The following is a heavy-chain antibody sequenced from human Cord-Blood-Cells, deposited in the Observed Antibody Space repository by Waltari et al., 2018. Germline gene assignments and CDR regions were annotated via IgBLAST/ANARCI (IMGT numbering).Heavy chain of an antibody. D-gene: IGHD5-12*01. V-gene: IGHV1-69*01. J-gene: IGHJ4*02. CDR1: GCTFSSYA. Sequence: QVQLVQSGAEVKKPGSSVKVSCKASGCTFSSYAISWVRQAPGQGLEWMGGIIPIFGTANYAQKFQGRVTITADESTSTAYMELSSLRSEDTAVYYCASVKGRGYSGYDRYYFDYWGQGTLVTVSS. CDR3: ASVKGRGYSGYDRYYFDY. CDR2: IIPIFGTA.